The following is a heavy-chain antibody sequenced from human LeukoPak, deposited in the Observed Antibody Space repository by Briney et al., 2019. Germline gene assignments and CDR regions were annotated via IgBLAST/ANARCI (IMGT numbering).Heavy chain of an antibody. CDR2: INPSGGST. Sequence: EASVKVSCKASGYTFTSYYMHWVRQAPGQGLELIGIINPSGGSTSYAQKFQGRVTMTRDTSTSTVYMELSSLRSEDTAVCYCARDAPTSGIYYYMDVWGKGTTVTVSS. D-gene: IGHD3-3*01. CDR3: ARDAPTSGIYYYMDV. J-gene: IGHJ6*03. CDR1: GYTFTSYY. V-gene: IGHV1-46*01.